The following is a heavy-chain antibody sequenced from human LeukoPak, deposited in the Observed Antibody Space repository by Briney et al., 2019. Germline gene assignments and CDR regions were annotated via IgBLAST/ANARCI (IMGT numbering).Heavy chain of an antibody. J-gene: IGHJ4*02. V-gene: IGHV2-5*02. CDR1: GFSLSTSGVG. D-gene: IGHD2/OR15-2a*01. CDR3: ARWTAPSKLFGIVLSSRDYCFDY. CDR2: IARDDDT. Sequence: SGPTLVKPTETLTLTCTFSGFSLSTSGVGVGWIRQPPGKALEWLALIARDDDTRYSPSLKTRVTITKVTSKNQVVLTMTNIDPEDTATYYCARWTAPSKLFGIVLSSRDYCFDYWGRGVWVTVSS.